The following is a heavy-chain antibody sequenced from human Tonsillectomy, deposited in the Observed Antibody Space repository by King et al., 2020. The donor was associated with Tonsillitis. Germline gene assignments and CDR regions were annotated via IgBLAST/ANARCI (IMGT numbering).Heavy chain of an antibody. J-gene: IGHJ4*02. CDR3: AKALGDLDGVFDY. CDR2: ISGSGGGT. D-gene: IGHD3-10*01. Sequence: VQLVESGGGLVQPGGSLRLSCAASGFTFSNYAMSWVRQAPGKGLEWVSLISGSGGGTYYADSVKGRFTISRDNSKNTLYLQMNSLRVEDTAVYYCAKALGDLDGVFDYWGQGTLVTVSS. V-gene: IGHV3-23*04. CDR1: GFTFSNYA.